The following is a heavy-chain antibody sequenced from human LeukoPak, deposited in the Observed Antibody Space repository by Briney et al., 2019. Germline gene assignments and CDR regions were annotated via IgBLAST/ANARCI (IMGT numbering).Heavy chain of an antibody. CDR3: ARGSSGYLYYSGMDV. D-gene: IGHD3-22*01. V-gene: IGHV3-13*01. Sequence: PGGSLRLSCAASGFTFSSYDMHWLRQATGKGLEWVSTIGNAGDTYYPGSVKGRFTISRENAKNSLYLQMNSLRAGDTAVYYCARGSSGYLYYSGMDVWGQGTTVTVSS. CDR1: GFTFSSYD. CDR2: IGNAGDT. J-gene: IGHJ6*02.